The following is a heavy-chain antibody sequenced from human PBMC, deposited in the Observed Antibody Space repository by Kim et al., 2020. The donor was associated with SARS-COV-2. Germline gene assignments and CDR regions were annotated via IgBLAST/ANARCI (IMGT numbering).Heavy chain of an antibody. V-gene: IGHV3-23*01. J-gene: IGHJ6*02. CDR2: IGGDETT. CDR1: GFIFSPNA. Sequence: GGSLRLSCVASGFIFSPNAMNWVRQAPGKGLEWVSGIGGDETTHYADSTKGRLNIFRDNSNNTLHLQMNSRRVEDTATYYCAKDLFDYSAMDVWGQGTTVTVSS. CDR3: AKDLFDYSAMDV. D-gene: IGHD3-9*01.